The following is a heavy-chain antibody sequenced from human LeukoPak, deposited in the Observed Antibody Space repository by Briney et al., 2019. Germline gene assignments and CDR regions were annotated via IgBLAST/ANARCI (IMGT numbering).Heavy chain of an antibody. CDR1: GFTFSDYY. D-gene: IGHD6-13*01. V-gene: IGHV3-11*06. Sequence: GGSLRLSCAASGFTFSDYYMSWIRQAPGRGLEWVSYISSSSSYTNYADSVKGRFTISRDNAKNSLYLQMNSLRAEDTAVYYCARQNSSSWYHYYYYYYGMDVWGKGTTVTVSS. J-gene: IGHJ6*04. CDR3: ARQNSSSWYHYYYYYYGMDV. CDR2: ISSSSSYT.